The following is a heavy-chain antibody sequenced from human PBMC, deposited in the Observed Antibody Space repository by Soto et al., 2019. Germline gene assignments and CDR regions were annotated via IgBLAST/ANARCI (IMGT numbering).Heavy chain of an antibody. V-gene: IGHV3-48*03. CDR1: GFSFSDYE. D-gene: IGHD6-13*01. CDR2: ISSGGSTI. Sequence: EVQLVESGGGLAQPGGSLRLSCVASGFSFSDYEMNWVRQAPGKGLEWVAYISSGGSTIHYADSVRGRFTVSRDNARNSLYLQMNTLSVEDTARYYCARARAAGGYWGQGTLVTVSS. J-gene: IGHJ4*02. CDR3: ARARAAGGY.